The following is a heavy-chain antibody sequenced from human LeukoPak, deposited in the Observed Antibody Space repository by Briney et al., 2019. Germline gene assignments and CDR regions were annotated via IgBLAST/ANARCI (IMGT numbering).Heavy chain of an antibody. V-gene: IGHV5-10-1*01. D-gene: IGHD2-15*01. J-gene: IGHJ5*02. Sequence: GESLKISCKGSGYSFTSYWISWGRQMPGKGLEWMGRIAPSDSYTNYSSSFQGHVTISADKSISTAYLQWSSLKASDTAMYYCARSFQGYCSGGSCYPPFDPWGQGTLVTVSS. CDR2: IAPSDSYT. CDR1: GYSFTSYW. CDR3: ARSFQGYCSGGSCYPPFDP.